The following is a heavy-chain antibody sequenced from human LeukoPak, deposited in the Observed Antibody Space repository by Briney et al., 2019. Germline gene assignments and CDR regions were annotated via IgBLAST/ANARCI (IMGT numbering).Heavy chain of an antibody. D-gene: IGHD3-22*01. CDR3: ARDLAMIVASYGMDV. CDR1: GYTFTGYY. CDR2: INPNSGST. J-gene: IGHJ6*02. V-gene: IGHV1-2*02. Sequence: ASVKVSCKASGYTFTGYYMHWVRQAPGQGLEWMGWINPNSGSTNYAQKFQGRVTMTRDTSISTAYMELSRLRSDDTAVYYCARDLAMIVASYGMDVWGQGTTVTVSS.